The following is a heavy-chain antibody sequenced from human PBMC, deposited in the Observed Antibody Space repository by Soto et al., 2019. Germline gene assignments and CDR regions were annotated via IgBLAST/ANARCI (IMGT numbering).Heavy chain of an antibody. V-gene: IGHV3-30-3*01. CDR1: GFTFSSYA. D-gene: IGHD2-21*02. CDR3: ARGGPIVVVTAILH. J-gene: IGHJ4*02. CDR2: ISYDGSNK. Sequence: QVQLVESGGGVVQPGRSLRLSCAASGFTFSSYAMHWVRQAPGKGLEWVAVISYDGSNKYYADSVKGRFTISRDNSKNTLYLQMNSLRAEDTAVYYCARGGPIVVVTAILHWGQGTLVTVSS.